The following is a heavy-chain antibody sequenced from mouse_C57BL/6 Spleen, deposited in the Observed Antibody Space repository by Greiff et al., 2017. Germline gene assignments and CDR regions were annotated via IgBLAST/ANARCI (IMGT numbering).Heavy chain of an antibody. CDR2: IHPSDSDT. V-gene: IGHV1-74*01. CDR3: AMEGTYYSNYDLFNY. CDR1: GYTFTSYW. Sequence: QVHVKQPGAELVKPGASVKVSCKASGYTFTSYWMHWVKQRPGQGLEWIGRIHPSDSDTNYNQKFKGKATLTVDKSSSTAYMQLSSLTSEDSAVYYCAMEGTYYSNYDLFNYWGQGTTLTVSS. D-gene: IGHD2-5*01. J-gene: IGHJ2*01.